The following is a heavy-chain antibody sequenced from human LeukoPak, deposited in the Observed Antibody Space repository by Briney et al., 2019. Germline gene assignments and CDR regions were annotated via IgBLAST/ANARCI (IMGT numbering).Heavy chain of an antibody. Sequence: ASVKVSCKASGYTFTGYYMHWVRQAPGQGLEWMGWINPNSGGTNYAQKFQGRVTMTRDTSISTAYMELSRLRSDDTAVYYCARLVGILTGYYGYWGQGTLVTVSS. CDR1: GYTFTGYY. CDR2: INPNSGGT. D-gene: IGHD3-9*01. CDR3: ARLVGILTGYYGY. V-gene: IGHV1-2*02. J-gene: IGHJ4*02.